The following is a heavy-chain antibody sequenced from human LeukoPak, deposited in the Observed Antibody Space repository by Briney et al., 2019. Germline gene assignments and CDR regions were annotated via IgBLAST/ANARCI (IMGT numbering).Heavy chain of an antibody. CDR1: GFTFSSPW. CDR2: INGAGRST. Sequence: GGSLRLSCAASGFTFSSPWMHWVRRAPGKGLVWVSRINGAGRSTSYADSVKGRFTVSRDNAKNTLKLQMNSLRAEDTAVYYCARDLFFSDAGYSSGWRAEYFHHWGQGTLVTVSS. D-gene: IGHD6-19*01. V-gene: IGHV3-74*01. CDR3: ARDLFFSDAGYSSGWRAEYFHH. J-gene: IGHJ1*01.